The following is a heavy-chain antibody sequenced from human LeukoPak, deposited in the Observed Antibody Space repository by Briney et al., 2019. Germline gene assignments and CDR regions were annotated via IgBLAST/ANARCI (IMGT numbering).Heavy chain of an antibody. CDR2: IYSGGST. V-gene: IGHV3-66*01. D-gene: IGHD3-16*01. CDR1: GFTVSSNY. CDR3: ATARSDLIYVY. J-gene: IGHJ4*02. Sequence: PGGSLRLSCAASGFTVSSNYMSWVRQAPGKGLEWVSVIYSGGSTYYADSVEGRFTVSRDNSENTLYLQMSSLRAEDTAVYYCATARSDLIYVYWGQGTLVTVSS.